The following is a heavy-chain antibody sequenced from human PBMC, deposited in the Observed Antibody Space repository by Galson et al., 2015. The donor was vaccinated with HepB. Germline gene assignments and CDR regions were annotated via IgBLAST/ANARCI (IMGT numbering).Heavy chain of an antibody. CDR1: GYTFTSYG. D-gene: IGHD4-17*01. CDR2: ISAYNGNT. J-gene: IGHJ4*02. Sequence: SVKVSCKASGYTFTSYGISWVRQAPGQGLEWMGWISAYNGNTNYAQKLQGRVTMTTDTSTDTAYMELSSLRSEDTAVYYCATGERYGDYFVYWGQGTLVTVSS. V-gene: IGHV1-18*04. CDR3: ATGERYGDYFVY.